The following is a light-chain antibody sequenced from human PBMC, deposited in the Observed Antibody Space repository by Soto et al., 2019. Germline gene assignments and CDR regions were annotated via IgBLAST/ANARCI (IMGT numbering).Light chain of an antibody. V-gene: IGKV3-15*01. CDR3: QQYYNWPRT. J-gene: IGKJ5*01. Sequence: EIVMTQSPATLSVSPGERATLSCRASENIYTNLAWYQQKPGQAPRLILYGESTRDTGLPARFSGTGSGTEFTLTINSLQAEDSEVYYCQQYYNWPRTFGQGTRLEIK. CDR2: GES. CDR1: ENIYTN.